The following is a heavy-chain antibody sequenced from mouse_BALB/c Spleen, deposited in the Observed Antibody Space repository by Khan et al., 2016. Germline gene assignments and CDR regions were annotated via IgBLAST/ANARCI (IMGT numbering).Heavy chain of an antibody. CDR2: INSNGGST. CDR1: GFTFSTYA. CDR3: AMVRHSVDY. Sequence: EVELVESGGGLVQPGGSLKLSCAASGFTFSTYAMSWVRQTPDKRLELVATINSNGGSTYYPDNVKGRFTISRDNAKNTLYLQISSLQSEVTALYYFAMVRHSVDYWGHGTSVTFSS. V-gene: IGHV5-6-3*01. D-gene: IGHD2-14*01. J-gene: IGHJ4*01.